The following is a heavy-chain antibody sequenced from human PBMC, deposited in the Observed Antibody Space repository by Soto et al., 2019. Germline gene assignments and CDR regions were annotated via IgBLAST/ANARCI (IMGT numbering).Heavy chain of an antibody. D-gene: IGHD5-18*01. Sequence: SVKVSCKASGGAFSSYASGWVRQAPGQGLEWMGGIIPIFGTANYAQKFQGRVTITSDESTSKAYMELSSLRSEDTAVYYCARYERGYSYVLDDWGQGTLVTVPS. V-gene: IGHV1-69*13. CDR1: GGAFSSYA. CDR2: IIPIFGTA. J-gene: IGHJ4*02. CDR3: ARYERGYSYVLDD.